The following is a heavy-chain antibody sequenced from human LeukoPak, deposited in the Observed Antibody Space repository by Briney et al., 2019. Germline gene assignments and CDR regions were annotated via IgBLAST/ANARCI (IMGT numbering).Heavy chain of an antibody. CDR2: ISNTGST. D-gene: IGHD3-10*01. CDR1: GGSVSSESFY. V-gene: IGHV4-61*01. Sequence: SETLSLTCTVSGGSVSSESFYWGWIRQPPGKGLEWIGYISNTGSTNYNPSLKSRVAISVDTSKNQFSLKLISVTAADTAVYYCARVVSFGKLLPDYWGQGTLVTVSS. J-gene: IGHJ4*02. CDR3: ARVVSFGKLLPDY.